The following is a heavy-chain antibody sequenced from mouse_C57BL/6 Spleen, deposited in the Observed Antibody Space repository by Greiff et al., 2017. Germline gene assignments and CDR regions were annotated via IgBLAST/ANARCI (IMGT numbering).Heavy chain of an antibody. CDR3: AREDWAHYYAMDY. CDR2: INPSNGGT. CDR1: GYTFTSYW. J-gene: IGHJ4*01. D-gene: IGHD4-1*01. V-gene: IGHV1-53*01. Sequence: QVQLQQPGTELVKPGASVKLSCKASGYTFTSYWMPWVKQRPGQGLEWIGNINPSNGGTNYNEKFKSRATLTVDKSSSTAYMQLSSLTSEDSAVYYCAREDWAHYYAMDYWGQGTSVTVSS.